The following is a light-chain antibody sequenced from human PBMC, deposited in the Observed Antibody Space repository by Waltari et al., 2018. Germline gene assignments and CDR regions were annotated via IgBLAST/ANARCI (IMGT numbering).Light chain of an antibody. J-gene: IGKJ1*01. CDR2: CES. CDR3: QHYVRLPVT. CDR1: QSVSRT. V-gene: IGKV3-20*01. Sequence: EIVFTQSPGTLSLSPGERATLSCRASQSVSRTLAWYTQKPGQAHRLLIYCESTRAAVIPERFSGGGSGTDFSLTNSRLEPEDFAVYYWQHYVRLPVTFGQGTKVEIK.